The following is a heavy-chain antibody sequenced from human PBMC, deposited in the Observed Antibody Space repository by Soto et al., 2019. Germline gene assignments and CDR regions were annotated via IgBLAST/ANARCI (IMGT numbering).Heavy chain of an antibody. V-gene: IGHV3-33*01. D-gene: IGHD1-26*01. CDR3: GRRGSGTNSIDY. CDR1: GFTFSSYG. J-gene: IGHJ4*02. Sequence: QVPLVESGGGVVQPGRSLRLSCAASGFTFSSYGMHWVRQAPGKGLEWVAVIWSDGSNKYYADSVKGRFTVSRDNSKSTLYLQMNSLRDEDTAGYYCGRRGSGTNSIDYWGQGTLVTVSS. CDR2: IWSDGSNK.